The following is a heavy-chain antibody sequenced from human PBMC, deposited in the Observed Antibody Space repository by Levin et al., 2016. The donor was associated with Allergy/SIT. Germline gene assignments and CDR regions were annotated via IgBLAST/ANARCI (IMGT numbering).Heavy chain of an antibody. J-gene: IGHJ4*02. CDR1: GFTFSSYG. CDR2: ISYDGSNK. Sequence: GESLKISCAASGFTFSSYGMHWVRQAPGKGLEWVAVISYDGSNKYYADSVKGRFTISRDNSKNTLYLQMNSLRAEDTAVYYCARERMATLEDYWGQGTLVTVSS. CDR3: ARERMATLEDY. D-gene: IGHD5-24*01. V-gene: IGHV3-30*03.